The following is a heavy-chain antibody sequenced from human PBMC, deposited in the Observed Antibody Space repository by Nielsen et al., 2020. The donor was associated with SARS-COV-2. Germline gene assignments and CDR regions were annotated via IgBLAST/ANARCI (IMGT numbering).Heavy chain of an antibody. CDR2: ISGYNGDT. J-gene: IGHJ5*02. Sequence: ASVKVSCKASGYTFTSFCISWVRQAPGQGLEWMGWISGYNGDTNYAQKFQGRVTFTTDTSTSTAYMELSSLKFEDTAVYFCARRAGGWFDPWGQGTLVTVSS. CDR3: ARRAGGWFDP. V-gene: IGHV1-18*01. CDR1: GYTFTSFC.